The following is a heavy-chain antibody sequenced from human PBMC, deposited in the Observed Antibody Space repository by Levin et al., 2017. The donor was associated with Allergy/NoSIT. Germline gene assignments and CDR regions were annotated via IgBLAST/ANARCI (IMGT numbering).Heavy chain of an antibody. CDR3: ARDRNYDFWSDNKPYRDGMDV. V-gene: IGHV4-4*07. Sequence: SETLSLTCTVSGGTISAYYCTWIRQPAGKTLEWIGRIFISGTTNYNPSLKSRFTMSLATSKNQLSLKLSSVTAADTAVYYGARDRNYDFWSDNKPYRDGMDVWGQGTTVTVSS. CDR1: GGTISAYY. D-gene: IGHD3-3*01. CDR2: IFISGTT. J-gene: IGHJ6*02.